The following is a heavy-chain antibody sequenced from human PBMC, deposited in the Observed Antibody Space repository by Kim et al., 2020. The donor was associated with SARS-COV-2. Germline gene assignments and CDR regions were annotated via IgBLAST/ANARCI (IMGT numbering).Heavy chain of an antibody. J-gene: IGHJ4*01. CDR3: ARLMRWLQIGTYYFDY. D-gene: IGHD5-12*01. CDR1: GGSISSSSYY. CDR2: IYYSGST. V-gene: IGHV4-39*01. Sequence: SETLSLTCTVSGGSISSSSYYWGWIRQPPGKGLEWIGSIYYSGSTYYNPSLKSRVTISVDTSKNQFSLKLSSVTAADTAVYYCARLMRWLQIGTYYFDY.